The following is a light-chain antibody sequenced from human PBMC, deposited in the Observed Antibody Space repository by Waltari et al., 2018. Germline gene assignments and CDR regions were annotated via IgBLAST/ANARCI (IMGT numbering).Light chain of an antibody. J-gene: IGLJ1*01. V-gene: IGLV2-8*01. Sequence: QSALTQPPSASGSLGPSVPISSTGTTSHVGGDNFAPWYQQYPGQAPKLLISEVSKRPSGVPNRFSGSKSGNTASLTVSGLQAEDEADYYCSSSATGGSYFVFGTGTRVTVL. CDR1: TSHVGGDNF. CDR2: EVS. CDR3: SSSATGGSYFV.